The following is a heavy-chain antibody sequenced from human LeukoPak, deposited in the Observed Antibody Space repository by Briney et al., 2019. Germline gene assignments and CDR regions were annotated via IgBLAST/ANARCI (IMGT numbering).Heavy chain of an antibody. CDR1: GFTFSSYA. J-gene: IGHJ4*02. CDR3: AKGTTIAATIGFDY. V-gene: IGHV3-23*01. CDR2: ISGSGSGT. D-gene: IGHD6-6*01. Sequence: GGSLRLSCAASGFTFSSYAMHWVRQAPGKGLEWVSGISGSGSGTYYADSVKGRFTISRDNSKNTLYLQMNSLRAEDTAVYYCAKGTTIAATIGFDYWGQGTLVTVSS.